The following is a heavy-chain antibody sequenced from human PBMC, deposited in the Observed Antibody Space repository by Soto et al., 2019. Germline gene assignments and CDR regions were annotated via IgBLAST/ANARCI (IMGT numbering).Heavy chain of an antibody. CDR1: GFTFSDYY. D-gene: IGHD1-26*01. V-gene: IGHV3-33*08. J-gene: IGHJ4*02. Sequence: GGSLRLSCAASGFTFSDYYMSWIRQAPGKGLEWVAVIWYDGSNKYYADSVKGRFTISRDNSKNTLYLQMNSLRAEDTAVYYCARIDSGSYYYWGQGTLVTVSS. CDR3: ARIDSGSYYY. CDR2: IWYDGSNK.